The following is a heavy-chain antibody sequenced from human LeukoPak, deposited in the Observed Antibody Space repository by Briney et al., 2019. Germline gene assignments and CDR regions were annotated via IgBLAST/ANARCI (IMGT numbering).Heavy chain of an antibody. D-gene: IGHD2-21*02. V-gene: IGHV4-59*01. CDR2: IYYTETT. J-gene: IGHJ4*02. CDR3: ARVRRGDSRSFDY. Sequence: PSETLSLTCTVSGASISTFYWNWIRQPPGKGLEWIGYIYYTETTSYNPSLKSRVTISVDTSRTQFSLKLTSVTAADTAVYYCARVRRGDSRSFDYWGQGTLVTVSS. CDR1: GASISTFY.